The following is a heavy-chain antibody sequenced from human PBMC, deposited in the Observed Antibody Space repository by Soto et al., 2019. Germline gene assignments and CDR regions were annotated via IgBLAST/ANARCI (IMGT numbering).Heavy chain of an antibody. CDR2: INPSGGRI. V-gene: IGHV1-46*01. CDR1: GYTFTSYQ. CDR3: ARDGPPTTTGVCPSYTMDV. D-gene: IGHD3-3*01. Sequence: QMQLVQSGAEVKKPGASVKVSCKASGYTFTSYQMHWVRQAPGQGLEWMGIINPSGGRITYAPRFQGRVMMTRDTSTNTVYMELRSLRSEDTAVYYCARDGPPTTTGVCPSYTMDVWGQGTTLTVS. J-gene: IGHJ6*02.